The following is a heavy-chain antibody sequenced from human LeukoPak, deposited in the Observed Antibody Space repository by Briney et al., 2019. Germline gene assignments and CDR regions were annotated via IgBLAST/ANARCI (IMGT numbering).Heavy chain of an antibody. D-gene: IGHD3-22*01. Sequence: PGGSLRLSCAASGFTFSSYAMSWVRQAPGKGLEWVSAISGSGGGTYYADSVKGRFTISRDNSKNTLYLQMNSLRAEDTAVYYCAKPSDSSVYYDAFDIWGQGTMVTVSS. CDR2: ISGSGGGT. J-gene: IGHJ3*02. CDR3: AKPSDSSVYYDAFDI. V-gene: IGHV3-23*01. CDR1: GFTFSSYA.